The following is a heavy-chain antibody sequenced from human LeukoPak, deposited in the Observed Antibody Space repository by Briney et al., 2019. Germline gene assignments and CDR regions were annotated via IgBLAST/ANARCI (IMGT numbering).Heavy chain of an antibody. CDR1: GFTFDDYG. Sequence: PGGSLRLSCAASGFTFDDYGMSWVRQAPGKGLEWVSAISGSGGSTYYADSVKGRFTISRDNSKNTLYLQMNSLRAEDTAVYYCANLGSGWYSGYWGQGTLVTVSS. D-gene: IGHD6-19*01. V-gene: IGHV3-23*01. CDR2: ISGSGGST. J-gene: IGHJ4*02. CDR3: ANLGSGWYSGY.